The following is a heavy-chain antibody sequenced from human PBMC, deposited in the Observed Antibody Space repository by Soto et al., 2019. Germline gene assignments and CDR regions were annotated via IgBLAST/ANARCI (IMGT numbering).Heavy chain of an antibody. CDR3: ARHFVAVVIKGWGY. Sequence: PSETLSLTCTVSGGSIDRSNYYWDWIRQPPGKGLECIGTTYYNGNAYYNPSLKSRVTMSVDTSKNQFSLKLISVTAADTAVYYCARHFVAVVIKGWGYWGQGTLVTVSS. CDR2: TYYNGNA. J-gene: IGHJ4*02. D-gene: IGHD3-22*01. V-gene: IGHV4-39*01. CDR1: GGSIDRSNYY.